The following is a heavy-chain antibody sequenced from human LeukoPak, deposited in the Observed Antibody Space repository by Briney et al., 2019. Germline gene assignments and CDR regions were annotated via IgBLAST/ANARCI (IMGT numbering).Heavy chain of an antibody. CDR1: GYSFTSYW. J-gene: IGHJ6*02. CDR2: IYPGDSDT. D-gene: IGHD3-10*01. Sequence: GESLKISCKGSGYSFTSYWIGWVRQMPGKGLEWVGIIYPGDSDTRYSPSFQGQVTISADKSISTAYLQWSSLKASDTAMYYCARAMVRGVIDYYGMDVWGQGTTVTVSS. CDR3: ARAMVRGVIDYYGMDV. V-gene: IGHV5-51*01.